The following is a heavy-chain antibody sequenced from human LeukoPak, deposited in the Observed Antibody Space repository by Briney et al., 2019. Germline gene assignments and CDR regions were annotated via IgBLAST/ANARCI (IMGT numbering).Heavy chain of an antibody. J-gene: IGHJ4*02. CDR1: GYTFTSYY. D-gene: IGHD5-18*01. CDR2: INPSGGST. CDR3: ARDTKLDVDTAMVPDY. Sequence: ASVEVSCKASGYTFTSYYMHWVRQAPGQGLEWMGIINPSGGSTSYAQKFQGRVTMTRDTSTSTVHMELSSLRSEDTAVYYCARDTKLDVDTAMVPDYWGQGTLVTVSS. V-gene: IGHV1-46*01.